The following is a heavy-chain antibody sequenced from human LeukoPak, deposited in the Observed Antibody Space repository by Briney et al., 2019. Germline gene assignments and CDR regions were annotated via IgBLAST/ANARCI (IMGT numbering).Heavy chain of an antibody. V-gene: IGHV1-18*01. D-gene: IGHD3-22*01. J-gene: IGHJ4*02. CDR3: ARETNYYDSSGYYKS. CDR1: GYTFTSYG. CDR2: ISAYNSNT. Sequence: ASVKDSCKASGYTFTSYGISWVRQAPGQGLEWMGWISAYNSNTNYAQKLQGRVTMTTDTSTSTAYMELRSLRSDDTAVYYCARETNYYDSSGYYKSWGQGTLVTVSS.